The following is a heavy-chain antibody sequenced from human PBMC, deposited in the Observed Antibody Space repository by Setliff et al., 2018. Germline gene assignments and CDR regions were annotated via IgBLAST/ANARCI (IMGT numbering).Heavy chain of an antibody. V-gene: IGHV3-21*01. CDR1: GFTFSSYS. Sequence: PGGSLSLSCAASGFTFSSYSMNWVRQAPGKGLEWVSSISSSSSYIYYADSVKGRFTISRDNAKNSLYLQMNSLRAEDTAVYYCARDYLRSNYDFWSGPPNWFDPWGQGTLVTVSS. D-gene: IGHD3-3*01. CDR2: ISSSSSYI. J-gene: IGHJ5*02. CDR3: ARDYLRSNYDFWSGPPNWFDP.